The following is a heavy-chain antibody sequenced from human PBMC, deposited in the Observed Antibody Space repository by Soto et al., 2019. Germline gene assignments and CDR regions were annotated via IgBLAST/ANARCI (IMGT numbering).Heavy chain of an antibody. CDR3: ATRPAVAGLGEVDY. CDR1: GYTFTSYG. J-gene: IGHJ4*02. V-gene: IGHV1-18*01. Sequence: ASVKVSCKASGYTFTSYGISWVRQAPGQGLEWMGWISAYNGNTNYAQKLQGRVTMTTDTSTSTAYMELRSLRSDDTAVYYCATRPAVAGLGEVDYWGQGTLVTVSS. CDR2: ISAYNGNT. D-gene: IGHD6-19*01.